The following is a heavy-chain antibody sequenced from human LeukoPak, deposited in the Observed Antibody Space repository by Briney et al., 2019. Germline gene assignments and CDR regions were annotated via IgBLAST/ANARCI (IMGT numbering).Heavy chain of an antibody. CDR2: ISSSSSYM. CDR3: ARDPSGGDY. D-gene: IGHD3-10*01. J-gene: IGHJ4*02. Sequence: GGSLRLSCAASGFTFSSYNMNWVRQAPGKGLEWVSSISSSSSYMYYADSVKGRFTISRDNAKNSLYLQMNSLRAEDTAVYYCARDPSGGDYWGQGTLVTVSS. V-gene: IGHV3-21*01. CDR1: GFTFSSYN.